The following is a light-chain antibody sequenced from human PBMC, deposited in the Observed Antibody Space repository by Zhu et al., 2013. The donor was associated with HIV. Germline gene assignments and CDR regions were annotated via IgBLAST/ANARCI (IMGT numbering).Light chain of an antibody. CDR3: QQYGRSPLT. V-gene: IGKV3-20*01. CDR2: GTF. CDR1: QTVSISY. J-gene: IGKJ4*01. Sequence: IVLTQSPGTLSLSPGERATLSCRASQTVSISYLAWYQQRPGQAPRLLMYGTFNRAPGIPDRFSGGGSGTVFTLTITGLEPEDFAVYYCQQYGRSPLTFGGGTTVEIK.